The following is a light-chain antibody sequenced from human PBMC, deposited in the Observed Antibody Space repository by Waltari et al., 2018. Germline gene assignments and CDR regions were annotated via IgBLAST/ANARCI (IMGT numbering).Light chain of an antibody. CDR3: SSYTSSSTLWV. J-gene: IGLJ3*02. Sequence: QSALTQPASVSGSPGQSITISCTGTSSDVGGYNYVSWYQQHPGKAPKLMIYDVSNRTSGVSNRCSGSKSGNTASLTSSGLQAEDEADYYCSSYTSSSTLWVFGGGTKLTVL. CDR2: DVS. V-gene: IGLV2-14*03. CDR1: SSDVGGYNY.